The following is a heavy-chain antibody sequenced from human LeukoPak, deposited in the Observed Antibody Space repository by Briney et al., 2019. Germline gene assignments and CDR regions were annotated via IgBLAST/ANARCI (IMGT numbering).Heavy chain of an antibody. D-gene: IGHD5-18*01. CDR1: GYTFTGYY. V-gene: IGHV1-46*03. Sequence: EASVKVSCKASGYTFTGYYMHWVRQAPGQGLEWMGRINPSGGSTSYAQKFQGGVTMTRDTSTSTVYMELSSLRSEDTAVYYCARDQGLTGDTAMVIVVDWFDPWGQGTLVTVSS. CDR3: ARDQGLTGDTAMVIVVDWFDP. CDR2: INPSGGST. J-gene: IGHJ5*02.